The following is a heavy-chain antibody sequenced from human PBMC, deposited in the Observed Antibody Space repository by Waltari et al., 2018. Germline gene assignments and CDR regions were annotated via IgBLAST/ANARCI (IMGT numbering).Heavy chain of an antibody. CDR2: SNQGETT. Sequence: QVQLQQWGAGLLKPSETLSLTCTVTGGSFTAFYWSWVRQPPGKGLEGIGDSNQGETTQDKPSLRGRVSISVDKSRNQFSLTLTSVTAADTAVYYCARGQGEGADVWAQGTAVTVS. D-gene: IGHD3-16*01. CDR3: ARGQGEGADV. CDR1: GGSFTAFY. J-gene: IGHJ6*02. V-gene: IGHV4-34*01.